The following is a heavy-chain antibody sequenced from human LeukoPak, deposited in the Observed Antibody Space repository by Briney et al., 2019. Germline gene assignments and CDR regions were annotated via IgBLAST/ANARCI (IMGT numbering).Heavy chain of an antibody. D-gene: IGHD3-10*01. CDR3: ARDATSGSYYIDY. CDR2: ISSSSTYI. Sequence: GGSLRLSCAASGFTFNRNSMNWVRQAPGKGLEWVSSISSSSTYIYYADSVKGRFTISRDNAKSSLYLQMNSLRADDTALYYCARDATSGSYYIDYWGRGTLVTVSS. CDR1: GFTFNRNS. J-gene: IGHJ4*02. V-gene: IGHV3-21*01.